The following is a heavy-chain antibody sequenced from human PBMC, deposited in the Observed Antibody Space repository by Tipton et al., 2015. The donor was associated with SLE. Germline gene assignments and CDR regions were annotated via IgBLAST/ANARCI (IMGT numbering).Heavy chain of an antibody. Sequence: SLRLSCTVSGLTISGNYMSWVRHTPGKGLEWVSFIDDGGTTYHADSVKDRFTISRDNSKNTVYLQMDSLRAEDTAVYHCVRDVITVANDVGGFLTHDYWGQGTLVTVSS. CDR1: GLTISGNY. CDR3: VRDVITVANDVGGFLTHDY. V-gene: IGHV3-66*01. D-gene: IGHD6-19*01. CDR2: IDDGGTT. J-gene: IGHJ4*02.